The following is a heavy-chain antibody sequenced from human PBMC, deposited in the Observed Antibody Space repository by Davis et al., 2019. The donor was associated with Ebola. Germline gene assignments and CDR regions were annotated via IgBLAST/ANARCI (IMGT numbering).Heavy chain of an antibody. D-gene: IGHD1-26*01. V-gene: IGHV4-39*01. J-gene: IGHJ5*01. CDR2: IYYSGSA. CDR3: ARQGGGRYFNNWFDS. CDR1: GGSISDKSSF. Sequence: GSLRLSCTVSGGSISDKSSFWGWIRQSPGKGLEWIGSIYYSGSAHYNPSLNSRVTMSVEASKNQFSMKVGSVTAADTAVYYCARQGGGRYFNNWFDSWGQGTLVTVSS.